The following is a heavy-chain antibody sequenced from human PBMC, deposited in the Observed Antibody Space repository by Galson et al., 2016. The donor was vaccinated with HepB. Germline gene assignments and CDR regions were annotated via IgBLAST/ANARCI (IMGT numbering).Heavy chain of an antibody. CDR2: LIPIFGTT. V-gene: IGHV1-69*13. CDR3: ARGGNGDDDSVQAFSFDY. J-gene: IGHJ4*02. CDR1: GDTFSNYA. Sequence: SVKVSCKASGDTFSNYAITWVRQAPGQGLEWMGGLIPIFGTTNYAQKFQGRVTITADESTTTAYMELSSLRAEDTAVYYCARGGNGDDDSVQAFSFDYWGQGTLVTVSS. D-gene: IGHD4-17*01.